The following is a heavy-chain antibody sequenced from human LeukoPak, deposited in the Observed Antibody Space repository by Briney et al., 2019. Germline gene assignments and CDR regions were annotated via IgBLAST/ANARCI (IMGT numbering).Heavy chain of an antibody. CDR1: GFTFSSYD. J-gene: IGHJ3*02. D-gene: IGHD3-16*01. CDR2: IDTAGDT. CDR3: ARVGLAVGGSFDI. Sequence: GGSLRLSCAASGFTFSSYDMHWVRHATGKGLEWVSTIDTAGDTYYPGSVKGRFTISREKAKNSLYLQMNTLRAGDTAVYYCARVGLAVGGSFDIWGQGTMVTVSS. V-gene: IGHV3-13*04.